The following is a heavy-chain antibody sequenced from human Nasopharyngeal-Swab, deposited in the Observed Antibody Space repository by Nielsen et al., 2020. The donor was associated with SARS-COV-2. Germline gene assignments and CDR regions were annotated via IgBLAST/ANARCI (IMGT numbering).Heavy chain of an antibody. D-gene: IGHD3-10*01. Sequence: ASVKVSCKASGYTFTSYYMHWVRQAPGQGLEWMGWINPNSGGTNYAQKFQGWVTMTRDTSISTAYMELSRLRSDDTAVYYCARSFGGNAFDIWGQGTMVTVSS. CDR1: GYTFTSYY. J-gene: IGHJ3*02. CDR2: INPNSGGT. CDR3: ARSFGGNAFDI. V-gene: IGHV1-2*04.